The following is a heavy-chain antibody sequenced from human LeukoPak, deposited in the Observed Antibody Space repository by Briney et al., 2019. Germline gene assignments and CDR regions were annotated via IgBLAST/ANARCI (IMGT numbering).Heavy chain of an antibody. CDR2: VYYSGTT. V-gene: IGHV4-59*11. J-gene: IGHJ4*02. Sequence: SETLSLTCTVSGGSITSHHWSWIRQPPGKGLEWIGNVYYSGTTIYNPSLKSRVTISVDTAKNQFSPRLSSVTAADAAVYYCASYSSGYHWFDYWGQGTLVTVSS. CDR1: GGSITSHH. D-gene: IGHD3-22*01. CDR3: ASYSSGYHWFDY.